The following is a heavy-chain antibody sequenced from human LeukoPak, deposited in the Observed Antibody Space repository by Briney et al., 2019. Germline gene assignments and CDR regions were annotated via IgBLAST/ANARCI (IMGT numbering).Heavy chain of an antibody. CDR1: GGTFSSYA. CDR3: ARKDGLGINYYYYGMDV. Sequence: EASVKVSCKASGGTFSSYAISWVRQAPGQGLEWMGRIIPILGIANYAQKFQGRVTITADKSTSTACMELSSLRSEDTAVYYCARKDGLGINYYYYGMDVWGQGTTVTVSS. CDR2: IIPILGIA. J-gene: IGHJ6*02. V-gene: IGHV1-69*04. D-gene: IGHD7-27*01.